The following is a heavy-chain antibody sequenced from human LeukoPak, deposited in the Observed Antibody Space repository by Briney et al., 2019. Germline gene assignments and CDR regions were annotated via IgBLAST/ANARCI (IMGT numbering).Heavy chain of an antibody. D-gene: IGHD4-23*01. Sequence: SQTLSLTCTVSGGSISSGGYYWSWIRQHPGKGLEWIGYIYYSGSTYYNPSLKSRVTISVDASKNQFSLKLSSVTAADTAVYYCARGNYGGINFDYWGQGTLVTVSS. CDR3: ARGNYGGINFDY. V-gene: IGHV4-31*03. CDR1: GGSISSGGYY. J-gene: IGHJ4*02. CDR2: IYYSGST.